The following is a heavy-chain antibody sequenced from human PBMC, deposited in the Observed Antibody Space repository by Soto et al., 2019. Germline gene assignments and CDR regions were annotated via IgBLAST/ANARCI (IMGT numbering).Heavy chain of an antibody. D-gene: IGHD3-3*01. J-gene: IGHJ6*03. CDR1: GYTFTSYA. CDR3: AREAAGYDFWSGYYTFLGYMDV. Sequence: ASVKVSCKASGYTFTSYAMHWVRQAPGQRLEWMGWINAGNGNTKYSQKFQGRVTITRDTSASTAYMELSSLRSEDTAVYYCAREAAGYDFWSGYYTFLGYMDVWGKGTTVTVSS. V-gene: IGHV1-3*01. CDR2: INAGNGNT.